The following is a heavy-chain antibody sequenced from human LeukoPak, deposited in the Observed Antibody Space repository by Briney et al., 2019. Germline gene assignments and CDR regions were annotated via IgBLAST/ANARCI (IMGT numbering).Heavy chain of an antibody. D-gene: IGHD3-3*01. CDR2: INPNSGGT. CDR3: ARDPAFRDDFWSGYYTTWFDP. V-gene: IGHV1-2*02. CDR1: GYTFTGYY. Sequence: ASVKVSCKASGYTFTGYYMHWVRQAPGQGLEWMGWINPNSGGTNYAQKFQGRVTMTRDTSISTVYMELSRLRSDDTAVYYCARDPAFRDDFWSGYYTTWFDPWGQGTPVTVSS. J-gene: IGHJ5*02.